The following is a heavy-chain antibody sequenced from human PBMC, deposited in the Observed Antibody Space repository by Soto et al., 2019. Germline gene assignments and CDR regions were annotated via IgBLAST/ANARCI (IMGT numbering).Heavy chain of an antibody. J-gene: IGHJ4*02. CDR3: AKKFNQITGTTGSSWVLDY. V-gene: IGHV3-23*01. D-gene: IGHD1-20*01. CDR1: GFTFSSYA. Sequence: GGSLRLSCAASGFTFSSYAMSWVRQAPGKGLEWVSAISGRGGSTYYADSGKGRVTISRDNSKNTLYRQMNSLRAEDTAVYYCAKKFNQITGTTGSSWVLDYWGQGTLVTVSS. CDR2: ISGRGGST.